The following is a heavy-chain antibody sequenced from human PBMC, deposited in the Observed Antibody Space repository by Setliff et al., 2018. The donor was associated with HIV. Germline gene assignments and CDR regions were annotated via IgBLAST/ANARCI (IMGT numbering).Heavy chain of an antibody. D-gene: IGHD3-22*01. CDR3: ARGEVLHYYDSSGSFDY. V-gene: IGHV1-8*01. Sequence: ASVKVSCKASGYTFTSYDINWVRQAAGQGLEWMGWMNPNSGNTGYAQKFQGRITMTRNTSISTAYMDLSSLRSEDTAVYYCARGEVLHYYDSSGSFDYWGQGTLVTVSS. CDR2: MNPNSGNT. CDR1: GYTFTSYD. J-gene: IGHJ4*02.